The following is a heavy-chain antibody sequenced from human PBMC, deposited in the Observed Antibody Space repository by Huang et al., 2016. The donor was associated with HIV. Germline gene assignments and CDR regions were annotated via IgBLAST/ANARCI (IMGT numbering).Heavy chain of an antibody. D-gene: IGHD3-22*01. J-gene: IGHJ3*02. CDR2: ISASIGTT. CDR1: GYTFTSYG. Sequence: QIQLMQSGPELKQPGASVKVSCQASGYTFTSYGITWVRQAPGAGPEWMGRISASIGTTEYAQKFQGRVTLTTDTSTNIAYMELRSLRSDDTAKYYCARDPKYHRIGYYRQRRGIDIWGQGTMVIVSS. V-gene: IGHV1-18*01. CDR3: ARDPKYHRIGYYRQRRGIDI.